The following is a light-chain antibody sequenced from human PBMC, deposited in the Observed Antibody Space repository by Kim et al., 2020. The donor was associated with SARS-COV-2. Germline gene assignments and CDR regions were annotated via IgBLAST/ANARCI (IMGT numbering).Light chain of an antibody. J-gene: IGLJ2*01. CDR3: AAWDDSLNGVV. Sequence: HRFTISCSGTSPNIGSNALTWYQQFPGTAPKLLICSNNQRPSGVPDRFSGSKSGTSTSLAISGLQSDDEADYYCAAWDDSLNGVVFGGGTQLTVL. V-gene: IGLV1-44*01. CDR1: SPNIGSNA. CDR2: SNN.